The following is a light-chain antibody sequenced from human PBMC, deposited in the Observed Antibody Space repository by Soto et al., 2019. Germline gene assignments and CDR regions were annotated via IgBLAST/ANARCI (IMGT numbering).Light chain of an antibody. CDR3: ASWEDSLNGWV. CDR1: SSNVGSNT. V-gene: IGLV1-44*01. J-gene: IGLJ3*02. CDR2: SDD. Sequence: QSLLTQPPSASGIPGQRVTISCSGTSSNVGSNTVSWYQQLPGTAPKVLIYSDDQRPSGVPDRFSGSRSGSSASLAISGLQSGDEADYYCASWEDSLNGWVIGGGTKLTVL.